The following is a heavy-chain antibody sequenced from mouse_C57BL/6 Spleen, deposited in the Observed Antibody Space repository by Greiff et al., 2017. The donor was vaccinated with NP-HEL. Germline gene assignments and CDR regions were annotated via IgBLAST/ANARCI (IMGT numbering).Heavy chain of an antibody. CDR2: IYPGSGNT. CDR1: GYTFTDYY. Sequence: VQLQQSGAELVRPGASVKLSCKASGYTFTDYYINWVKQRPGQGLEWIARIYPGSGNTYYNEKFKGKAKLTAEKSSSTAYMQLSSLTSEDSAVYFCARERRDSSGYVAWFAYWGQGTLVTVSA. CDR3: ARERRDSSGYVAWFAY. J-gene: IGHJ3*01. D-gene: IGHD3-2*02. V-gene: IGHV1-76*01.